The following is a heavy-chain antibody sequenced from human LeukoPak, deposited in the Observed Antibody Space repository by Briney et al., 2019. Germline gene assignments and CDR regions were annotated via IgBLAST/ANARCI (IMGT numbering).Heavy chain of an antibody. CDR3: ARIYYFGDNNWRYFDN. Sequence: GGSLRLSCAASGFTFNSYWMSWVRQAPGKGLEWVANIDPDGSEKQYGDSVKGRFTTSGDNAKNSLYLQMNSLRAEDTAIYYCARIYYFGDNNWRYFDNWGQGTLVTVSS. J-gene: IGHJ4*02. D-gene: IGHD3-10*01. V-gene: IGHV3-7*01. CDR1: GFTFNSYW. CDR2: IDPDGSEK.